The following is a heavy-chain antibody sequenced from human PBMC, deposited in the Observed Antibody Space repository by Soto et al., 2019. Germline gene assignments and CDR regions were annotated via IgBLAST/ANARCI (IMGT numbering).Heavy chain of an antibody. V-gene: IGHV3-30-3*01. Sequence: QVQLVESGGGVVRPGRSLRLSCAASGFTFSSYAMHWVRQAPGKGLEWVAVISYDGSNKYYADSVKGRFTISRDNSKNTLYLQMNSLRAEDTAVYYCARGYYGSGSYREDFDYWGQGTLVTVSS. J-gene: IGHJ4*02. CDR3: ARGYYGSGSYREDFDY. CDR2: ISYDGSNK. CDR1: GFTFSSYA. D-gene: IGHD3-10*01.